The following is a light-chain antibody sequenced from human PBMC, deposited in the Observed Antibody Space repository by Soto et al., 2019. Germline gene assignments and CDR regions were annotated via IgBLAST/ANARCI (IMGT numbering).Light chain of an antibody. Sequence: QSVLTQPASVSGSPGQSITIACTGTSSDVGSYSHVSWYQQHPGKAPRLIIYEGSKRPSGVSHRFSASRSDNTASLTISGLQAEDEAAYYCCSYALSSTYVFGTGTKVTVL. CDR1: SSDVGSYSH. J-gene: IGLJ1*01. CDR3: CSYALSSTYV. CDR2: EGS. V-gene: IGLV2-23*01.